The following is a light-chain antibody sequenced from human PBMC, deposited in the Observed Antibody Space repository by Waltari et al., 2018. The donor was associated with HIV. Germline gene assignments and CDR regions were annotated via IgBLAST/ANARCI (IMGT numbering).Light chain of an antibody. J-gene: IGLJ1*01. CDR2: EVS. CDR1: RSYAGGYNY. V-gene: IGLV2-8*01. CDR3: SSYAGNNKFV. Sequence: QSALTQPPSASGSPGQSVTISCTGTRSYAGGYNYASWYQQHPGKAPNLIIYEVSHRPSGVPDRFSGSKSGNTASLTVSGLQADDEADYYCSSYAGNNKFVFGTGTKVTVL.